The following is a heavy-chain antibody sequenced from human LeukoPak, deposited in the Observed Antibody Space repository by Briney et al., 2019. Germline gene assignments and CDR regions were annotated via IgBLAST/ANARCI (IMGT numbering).Heavy chain of an antibody. CDR2: ISGSGGST. CDR3: AKDPYSSGPFDY. CDR1: GFTFSSYA. Sequence: PGGSLRLSCAASGFTFSSYAMSWVRQAPGKGLEWLSSISGSGGSTYYADSVKGRFTISRDNSKNTLYLQMNSLRAEDTAVYYCAKDPYSSGPFDYWGQGTLVTVSS. V-gene: IGHV3-23*01. D-gene: IGHD6-19*01. J-gene: IGHJ4*02.